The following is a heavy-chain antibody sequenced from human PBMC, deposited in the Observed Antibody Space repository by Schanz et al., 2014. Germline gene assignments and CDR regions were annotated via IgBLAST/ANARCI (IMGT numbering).Heavy chain of an antibody. D-gene: IGHD3-22*01. CDR2: INGYNGHT. CDR1: GYTFSSYG. Sequence: QVQLVQSGAEVKKPGASVKVSCKASGYTFSSYGITWVRQPPGQGLEWMGWINGYNGHTLYAQKFQGRVTNTADKSTSTAYMDLSSLRPEDTAVYYCARSNYYDNSDYYNSFDYWGQGTLVTVSS. J-gene: IGHJ4*02. CDR3: ARSNYYDNSDYYNSFDY. V-gene: IGHV1-18*01.